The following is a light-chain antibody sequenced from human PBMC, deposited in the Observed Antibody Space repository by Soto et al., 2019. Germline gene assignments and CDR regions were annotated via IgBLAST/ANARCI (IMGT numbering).Light chain of an antibody. CDR1: QSIASH. J-gene: IGKJ5*01. V-gene: IGKV3-11*01. Sequence: EIVLTQSPVTLSLSPGERATLSCRASQSIASHLAWYQQKPGQAPRLLIHDASSRATGIPARFSGSGSGTDFTLTISSLEPEDFAVYYCQQYNNWPPITFGQGTRLEIK. CDR3: QQYNNWPPIT. CDR2: DAS.